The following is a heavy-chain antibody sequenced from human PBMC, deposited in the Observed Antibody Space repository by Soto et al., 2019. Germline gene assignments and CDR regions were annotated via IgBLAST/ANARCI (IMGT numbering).Heavy chain of an antibody. CDR1: KFSFSGYW. Sequence: EVQLVASGGGLVQPGGSLRLSCVASKFSFSGYWMHWVRQAPGKGLMLVSRVNPDGSTTTYADSVKGRFTISRDNAKNTEFLQMNSLRADDTAVYYCAKVASGSYDWFDPWGQGTLVTVSS. V-gene: IGHV3-74*01. CDR2: VNPDGSTT. J-gene: IGHJ5*02. D-gene: IGHD1-26*01. CDR3: AKVASGSYDWFDP.